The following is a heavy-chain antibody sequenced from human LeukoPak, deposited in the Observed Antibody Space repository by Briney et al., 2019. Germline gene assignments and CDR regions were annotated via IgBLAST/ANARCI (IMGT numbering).Heavy chain of an antibody. J-gene: IGHJ5*02. CDR1: GFSVSTSG. CDR3: ARGYLSGWYPS. Sequence: GGSLRLSCAVSGFSVSTSGMCWVRQAPGKGLEWISAISVDGEETFYADSVKGRFFISRDNSKNTLFLQMNSPRAEDTALYYCARGYLSGWYPSWGQGSLVSVSS. CDR2: ISVDGEET. V-gene: IGHV3-23*01. D-gene: IGHD6-19*01.